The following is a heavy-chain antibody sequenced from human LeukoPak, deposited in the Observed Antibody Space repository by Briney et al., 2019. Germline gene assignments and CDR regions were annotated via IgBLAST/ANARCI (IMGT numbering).Heavy chain of an antibody. J-gene: IGHJ2*01. CDR3: AMIVVVPAAIPYWYFDL. CDR1: GYSISSGYY. Sequence: SETLSLTCAVSGYSISSGYYWGWIRQPPGQGLEWIGSIYHSGSTYYNPSLKSRVTISVDTSENQFSLRLSSVTAADTAVYYCAMIVVVPAAIPYWYFDLWGRGTLVTVSS. CDR2: IYHSGST. V-gene: IGHV4-38-2*01. D-gene: IGHD2-2*01.